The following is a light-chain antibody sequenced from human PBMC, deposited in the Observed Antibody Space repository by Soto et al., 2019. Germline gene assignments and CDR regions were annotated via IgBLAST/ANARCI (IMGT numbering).Light chain of an antibody. V-gene: IGLV2-14*01. Sequence: QSVLTQPASVSGSPGQSITISCTGTSSDVSAYNRVSWYQHHPGKAPKLMIYAVSNRPSGVSNRFSGSKSGNTASLTISGLQAEDEADYYCHSFTTSITRVFGGGTKLTVL. CDR3: HSFTTSITRV. J-gene: IGLJ3*02. CDR1: SSDVSAYNR. CDR2: AVS.